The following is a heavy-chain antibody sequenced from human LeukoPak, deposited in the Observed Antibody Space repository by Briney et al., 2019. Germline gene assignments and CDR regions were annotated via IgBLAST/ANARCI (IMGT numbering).Heavy chain of an antibody. CDR1: GYTFTSYG. Sequence: ASVKVSCKASGYTFTSYGISWVRQAPGQGLEWMGCISAYNGNTNYAQKLQGRVTMTTDTSTSTAYMELRSLRSDDTAVYYCARDRQQQLVHHDAFDIWGQGTMVTVSS. CDR3: ARDRQQQLVHHDAFDI. CDR2: ISAYNGNT. V-gene: IGHV1-18*01. D-gene: IGHD6-13*01. J-gene: IGHJ3*02.